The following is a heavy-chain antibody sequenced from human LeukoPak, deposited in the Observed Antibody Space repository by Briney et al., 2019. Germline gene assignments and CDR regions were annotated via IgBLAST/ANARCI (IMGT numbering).Heavy chain of an antibody. CDR2: IIPIFGTA. CDR1: GGTFSSYA. D-gene: IGHD5-18*01. J-gene: IGHJ4*02. V-gene: IGHV1-69*06. Sequence: ASVKVFCKASGGTFSSYAISWVRQAPGQGLEWMGGIIPIFGTANYAQKFQGRVTITADKSTSTAYMELSSLRSEDTAVYYCARDMDTAMGGLDYWGQGTLVTVSS. CDR3: ARDMDTAMGGLDY.